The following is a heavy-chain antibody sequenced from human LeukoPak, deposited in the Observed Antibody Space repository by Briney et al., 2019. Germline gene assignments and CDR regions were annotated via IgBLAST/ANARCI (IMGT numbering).Heavy chain of an antibody. Sequence: GWSLRLSCAASGFIFSIFNISWVRQAPRKRLEWVSVNLHSYSSTYYSDSLKGLFTISRDYSKNTLFLQMNILGADDTTVYYCAKGAWLDSWGQGTLVTVSS. CDR3: AKGAWLDS. J-gene: IGHJ4*02. CDR1: GFIFSIFN. V-gene: IGHV3-23*05. D-gene: IGHD4/OR15-4a*01. CDR2: NLHSYSST.